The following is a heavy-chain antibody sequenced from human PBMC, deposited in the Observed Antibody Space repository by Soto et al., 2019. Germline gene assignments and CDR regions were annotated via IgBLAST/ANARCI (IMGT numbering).Heavy chain of an antibody. CDR2: IWYDGSSK. D-gene: IGHD3-22*01. V-gene: IGHV3-33*08. J-gene: IGHJ6*02. CDR1: GFTISSYG. CDR3: ARDRVVAITHGYYCMDV. Sequence: GGSLRLSCAASGFTISSYGMHWVRQAPGKGLEWVAGIWYDGSSKYYADSVKGRFTISRDNSKNTLYLKMNSLRAEDTAVYYCARDRVVAITHGYYCMDVWGQGTMVTVSS.